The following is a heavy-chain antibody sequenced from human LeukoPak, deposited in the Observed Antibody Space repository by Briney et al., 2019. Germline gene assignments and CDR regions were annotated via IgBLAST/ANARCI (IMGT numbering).Heavy chain of an antibody. Sequence: GDSVKVSCKASGYTFISYGISWVRQAPGQGLEWMGWTSGDNVNTYYAQKFLGRVTMTTDTSTTTAYVELRGLRSDDTAVYYCARDWEWRARRDLFDPWGQGTRVTVSS. CDR2: TSGDNVNT. V-gene: IGHV1-18*01. CDR1: GYTFISYG. CDR3: ARDWEWRARRDLFDP. D-gene: IGHD3-3*01. J-gene: IGHJ5*02.